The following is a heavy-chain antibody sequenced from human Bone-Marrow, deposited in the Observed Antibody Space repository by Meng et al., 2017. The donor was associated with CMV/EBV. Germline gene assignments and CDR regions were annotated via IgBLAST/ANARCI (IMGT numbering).Heavy chain of an antibody. CDR3: VRDKIVVVVAATPYFDY. J-gene: IGHJ4*02. CDR2: ISYDGSNK. Sequence: GESLKISCAASGFTFSSYAMHWVRQAPGKGLEWVAVISYDGSNKYYADSVKGRFTISRDNSKNTLYLQMNSLRAEDTAVYYCVRDKIVVVVAATPYFDYWGQGTLVTVSS. D-gene: IGHD2-15*01. CDR1: GFTFSSYA. V-gene: IGHV3-30-3*01.